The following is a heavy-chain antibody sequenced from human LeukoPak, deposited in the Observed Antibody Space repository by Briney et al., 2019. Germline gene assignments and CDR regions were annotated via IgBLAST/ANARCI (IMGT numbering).Heavy chain of an antibody. D-gene: IGHD3-3*01. V-gene: IGHV3-64*04. Sequence: GGSLRLSCTASGFSFSGDYIHWVRQAPGKGLEYVSAISGNGVTTHCTNSVKGRFTISRDNAKNSLYLQMNSLRAEDTAVYYCARDGSTWSLRYAFDIWGQGTMVTVSS. CDR2: ISGNGVTT. J-gene: IGHJ3*02. CDR3: ARDGSTWSLRYAFDI. CDR1: GFSFSGDY.